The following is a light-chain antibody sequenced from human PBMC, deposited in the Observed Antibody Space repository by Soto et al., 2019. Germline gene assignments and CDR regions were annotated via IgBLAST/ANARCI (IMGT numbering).Light chain of an antibody. CDR3: AAWDAGVSGPA. Sequence: QSVLTQPPSASGTPGQRVTISCSGSSSNIGSKYVYWYQQLPGTAPKLLMYRNNQRPSGVPDRFSGSKSGTSDSLAISGLRSDDEADYYCAAWDAGVSGPAFGGGTKVTVL. CDR2: RNN. J-gene: IGLJ2*01. CDR1: SSNIGSKY. V-gene: IGLV1-47*01.